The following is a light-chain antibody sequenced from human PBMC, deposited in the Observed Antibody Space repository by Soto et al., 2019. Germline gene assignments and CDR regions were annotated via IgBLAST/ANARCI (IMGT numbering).Light chain of an antibody. J-gene: IGLJ2*01. Sequence: QSALTQPASVSGSPGQSITISCTGTSSDIGGYNYVSWYQQHPGKGPKLMIYDVSSRPSGVSHRFSGSKSGDTASLTISGLQAEDEANYYCSSYTSSSTVLFGGGTKVTVI. V-gene: IGLV2-14*03. CDR3: SSYTSSSTVL. CDR2: DVS. CDR1: SSDIGGYNY.